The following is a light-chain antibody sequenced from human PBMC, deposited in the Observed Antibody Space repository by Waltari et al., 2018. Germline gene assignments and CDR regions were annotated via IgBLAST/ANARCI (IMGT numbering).Light chain of an antibody. CDR1: SRDVGESNY. V-gene: IGLV2-11*02. CDR2: DVS. J-gene: IGLJ2*01. Sequence: QSALTPPPSVSGSPGPSVILPCTVTSRDVGESNYVSWYQLYPGQAPKRIIYDVSDRPSGVPDRFSGSKSGNTASLTISGFQSVDEADYYCCSYAGSYTFAIFGGGTKLTVL. CDR3: CSYAGSYTFAI.